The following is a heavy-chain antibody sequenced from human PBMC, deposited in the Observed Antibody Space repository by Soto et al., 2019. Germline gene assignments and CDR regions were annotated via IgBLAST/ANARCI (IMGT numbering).Heavy chain of an antibody. CDR2: IIPIFGTA. D-gene: IGHD6-6*01. CDR1: GGTFSSYA. CDR3: ARAPTLYSSSSSLYYFDY. Sequence: GASVKVSCKASGGTFSSYAISWVRQAPGQRLEWMGGIIPIFGTANYAQKFQGRVTITADESTSTAYMELSSLRSEDTAVYYCARAPTLYSSSSSLYYFDYWGQGTLVTVSS. J-gene: IGHJ4*02. V-gene: IGHV1-69*13.